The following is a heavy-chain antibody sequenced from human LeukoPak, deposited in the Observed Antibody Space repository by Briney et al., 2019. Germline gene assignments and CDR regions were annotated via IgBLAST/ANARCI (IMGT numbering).Heavy chain of an antibody. CDR3: ARIDRGGYNYPFYFDH. J-gene: IGHJ4*02. V-gene: IGHV1-24*01. Sequence: ASVKVSCKVSGYSLTELSIHWVRQAPGKGLEWMGGFDPDDGETIYAQKFQGRVTMTEATSADIAYLELSSLKSEDTAIYYCARIDRGGYNYPFYFDHWGQGTLVTVSS. CDR2: FDPDDGET. D-gene: IGHD5-24*01. CDR1: GYSLTELS.